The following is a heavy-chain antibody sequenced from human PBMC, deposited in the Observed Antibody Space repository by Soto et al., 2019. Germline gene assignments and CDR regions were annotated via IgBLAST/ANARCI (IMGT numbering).Heavy chain of an antibody. Sequence: SETLSLTCTVSGGSISSSSYYWGWIRQPPGKGLEWIGSIYYSGSTYYNPSLKSRVTISVDTSKNQFSLKLRSVTAADTAVYYCARLTDYDILTGYYMGYYYMDVWGKGTTVTVSS. CDR3: ARLTDYDILTGYYMGYYYMDV. D-gene: IGHD3-9*01. V-gene: IGHV4-39*01. CDR1: GGSISSSSYY. CDR2: IYYSGST. J-gene: IGHJ6*03.